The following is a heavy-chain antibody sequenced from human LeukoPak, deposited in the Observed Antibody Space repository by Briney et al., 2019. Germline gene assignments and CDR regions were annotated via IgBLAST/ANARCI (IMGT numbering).Heavy chain of an antibody. CDR3: ARQGIVSSGLDAFDI. J-gene: IGHJ3*02. CDR2: IYYSGST. CDR1: GGSISSYY. D-gene: IGHD3-22*01. Sequence: SETLSLTCTVSGGSISSYYWSWIRQPPGKGLEWIGYIYYSGSTNYNPSLKSRVTIPVDTSKNQFSQKLSSVTAADTAVYYCARQGIVSSGLDAFDIWGQGTMVTVSS. V-gene: IGHV4-59*08.